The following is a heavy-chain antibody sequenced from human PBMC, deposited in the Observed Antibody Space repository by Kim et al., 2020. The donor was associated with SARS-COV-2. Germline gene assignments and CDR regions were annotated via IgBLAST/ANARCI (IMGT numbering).Heavy chain of an antibody. Sequence: ITYYADSVRGRFTISRDNSKNTLFLQMNNLIAEDTAIYYCAKGRPGGIDYWGQGTLVTVSS. CDR3: AKGRPGGIDY. V-gene: IGHV3-23*01. CDR2: IT. J-gene: IGHJ4*02.